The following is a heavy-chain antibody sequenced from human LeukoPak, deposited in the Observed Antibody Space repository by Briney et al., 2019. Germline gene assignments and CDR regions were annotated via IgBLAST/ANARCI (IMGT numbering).Heavy chain of an antibody. CDR3: ARHLDYYGTGTYEY. V-gene: IGHV4-59*08. J-gene: IGHJ4*02. CDR2: THYNGNT. CDR1: GCINSSYY. Sequence: SETLPHTCMVTGCINSSYYWSWIRQPPGKEVAWMAFTHYNGNTSYHASLKSRITISADTTKNQFSLKLSSVTGAGTAEYYCARHLDYYGTGTYEYWGQGTLVTVSS. D-gene: IGHD3-10*01.